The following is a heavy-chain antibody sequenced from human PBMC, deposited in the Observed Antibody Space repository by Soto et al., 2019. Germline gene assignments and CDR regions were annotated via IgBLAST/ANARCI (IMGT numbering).Heavy chain of an antibody. CDR3: ARVNPFNYAGFDV. V-gene: IGHV1-8*01. J-gene: IGHJ6*02. CDR1: GYTFSDFD. Sequence: QAHLEQSGAELKRPGASVKVSCKASGYTFSDFDINWLRQASGQGPEWMGWMNAKSGDTFFAQRFQGKFNMTWDTSLSPAYMEVGSLTSDDTAIYYCARVNPFNYAGFDVWGQGTTVAVSS. CDR2: MNAKSGDT. D-gene: IGHD3-16*01.